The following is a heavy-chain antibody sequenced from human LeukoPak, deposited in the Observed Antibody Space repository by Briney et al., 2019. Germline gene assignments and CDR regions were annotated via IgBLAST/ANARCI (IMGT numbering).Heavy chain of an antibody. D-gene: IGHD5-24*01. CDR1: GDTFSSYY. CDR2: INPSGGST. V-gene: IGHV1-46*01. J-gene: IGHJ4*02. CDR3: ARDLEMATRLSGQKPKFMFDY. Sequence: GASVKVSCKASGDTFSSYYMHWVRQAPGQGLEWMGIINPSGGSTSYAQKFQGRVTMTRDMSTSTVYMELSSLRSEDTAVCYCARDLEMATRLSGQKPKFMFDYWGQGTLVTVSS.